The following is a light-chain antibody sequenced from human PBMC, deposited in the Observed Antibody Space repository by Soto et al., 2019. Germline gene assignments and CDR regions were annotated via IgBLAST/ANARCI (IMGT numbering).Light chain of an antibody. CDR3: QQFGSPPIT. V-gene: IGKV3D-20*01. Sequence: EIVLTQSPATLSLSPGEGASLSCAASENVRRNYTVWYQQKPGLAPRLLIFEASTRASGIPDRFSGSGSGRDFTLTITRVEPEDFAMYYCQQFGSPPITFGQGTRLDFK. J-gene: IGKJ5*01. CDR2: EAS. CDR1: ENVRRNY.